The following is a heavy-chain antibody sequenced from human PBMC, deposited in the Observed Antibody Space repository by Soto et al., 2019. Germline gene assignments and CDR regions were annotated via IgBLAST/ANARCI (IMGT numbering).Heavy chain of an antibody. CDR3: TKSRGVAGRPLDD. Sequence: EVQLVESGGGLVQPSRSLRLSCAASGFVFEDYAMHWVRQAPGKGLEWVSSITWNSDSLAYTGSVKGRFTISRDNAKNSLYLEMDSLRPEDTALYYCTKSRGVAGRPLDDWGQGTLVTVSS. CDR2: ITWNSDSL. D-gene: IGHD6-6*01. V-gene: IGHV3-9*01. CDR1: GFVFEDYA. J-gene: IGHJ4*02.